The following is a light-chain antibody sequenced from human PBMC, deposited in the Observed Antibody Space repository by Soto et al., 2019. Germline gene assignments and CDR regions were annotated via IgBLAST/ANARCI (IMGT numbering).Light chain of an antibody. Sequence: SYELTQPPSVSVSPGQTARITCSGDALPKLYAYWYQQKPGQAPVLVIYKDNESPSGIPERFSGSTSGTIDTLIIRGVQAEDEADYYCQSADSSGSYVVFGGGTKVTVL. CDR1: ALPKLY. CDR2: KDN. V-gene: IGLV3-25*02. CDR3: QSADSSGSYVV. J-gene: IGLJ3*02.